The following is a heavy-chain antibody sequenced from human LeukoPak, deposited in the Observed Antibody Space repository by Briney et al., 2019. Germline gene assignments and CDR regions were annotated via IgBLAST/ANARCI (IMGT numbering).Heavy chain of an antibody. CDR1: GGSISSSNW. CDR2: IYHSGST. J-gene: IGHJ4*02. Sequence: SETLSLTCAISGGSISSSNWWSWVRQPPGKGLEWIGEIYHSGSTNYNPSLKSRVTISVDKSKNQFSLKLSSVTAADTAVYYCAREGLMGSVGATEAPYDYWGQGTLVTVSS. CDR3: AREGLMGSVGATEAPYDY. V-gene: IGHV4-4*02. D-gene: IGHD1-26*01.